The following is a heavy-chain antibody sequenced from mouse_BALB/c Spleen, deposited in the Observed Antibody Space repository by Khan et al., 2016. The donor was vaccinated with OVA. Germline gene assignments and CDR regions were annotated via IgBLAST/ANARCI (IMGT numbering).Heavy chain of an antibody. CDR1: GDSITSGY. CDR3: ARSTYRDAFAY. V-gene: IGHV3-8*02. Sequence: EVQLQESGPSLVKPSQTLSLTCSVTGDSITSGYWCWIRKFPGNKLEYMGYILYSGSTYYNPSLTSRLSIPRHTSQHQYYLQVNSVTTEDTAKYYCARSTYRDAFAYWGQGTLVTVSA. CDR2: ILYSGST. D-gene: IGHD2-14*01. J-gene: IGHJ3*01.